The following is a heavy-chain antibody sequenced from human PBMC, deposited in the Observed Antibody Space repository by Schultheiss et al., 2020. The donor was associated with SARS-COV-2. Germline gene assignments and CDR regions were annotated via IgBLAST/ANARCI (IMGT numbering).Heavy chain of an antibody. CDR1: GFTFSSYA. CDR2: ISYDGSKG. J-gene: IGHJ4*02. D-gene: IGHD4-17*01. Sequence: GESLKISCAASGFTFSSYAMHWVRQAPGKGPEWVAIISYDGSKGYYADSVKGRFSISRDDSKNTLSLQMNNLRAEDTAVYYCARAVGDYLLDYWGQGTLVTVSS. V-gene: IGHV3-30*01. CDR3: ARAVGDYLLDY.